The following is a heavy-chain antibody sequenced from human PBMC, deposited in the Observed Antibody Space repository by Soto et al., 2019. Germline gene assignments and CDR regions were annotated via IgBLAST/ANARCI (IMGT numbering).Heavy chain of an antibody. Sequence: GGSLRLSCAASGFTFSSYAMSWVRQAPGKGLEWVSAISGSGGSTYYADSVKGRFTISGDNSKNTLYLQMNSLRAEDTAVYYCAKDESPNYYGSGSYSDYWGQGTLVTVSS. V-gene: IGHV3-23*01. J-gene: IGHJ4*02. CDR3: AKDESPNYYGSGSYSDY. D-gene: IGHD3-10*01. CDR2: ISGSGGST. CDR1: GFTFSSYA.